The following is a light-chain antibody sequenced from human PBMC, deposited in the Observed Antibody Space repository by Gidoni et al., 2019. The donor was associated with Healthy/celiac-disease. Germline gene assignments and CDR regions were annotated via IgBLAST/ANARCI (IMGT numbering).Light chain of an antibody. CDR3: QQSYSTPQT. Sequence: DIQMTQSPSSLSASVGDRVTITCRARQSGSSYLNWYQQKPGKAPKLLIYAASSLQRGVPSRFSGSGSGTDFTLTISSLQPEDFATYYCQQSYSTPQTFXXXTKVEIK. J-gene: IGKJ1*01. V-gene: IGKV1-39*01. CDR1: QSGSSY. CDR2: AAS.